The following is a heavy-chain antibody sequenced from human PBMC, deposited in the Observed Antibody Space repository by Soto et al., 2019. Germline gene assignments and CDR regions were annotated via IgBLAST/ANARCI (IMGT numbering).Heavy chain of an antibody. V-gene: IGHV4-61*01. D-gene: IGHD6-6*01. CDR1: GGSVSSGSYY. CDR2: IYYSGST. Sequence: SETLSLTCTVSGGSVSSGSYYWSWIRQPPGKGLEWIGYIYYSGSTNYNPSLKSRVTISVDTSKNQFSLKLSSVTAADTAVYYCASHIAADNWFDPWGQGILVTVSS. CDR3: ASHIAADNWFDP. J-gene: IGHJ5*02.